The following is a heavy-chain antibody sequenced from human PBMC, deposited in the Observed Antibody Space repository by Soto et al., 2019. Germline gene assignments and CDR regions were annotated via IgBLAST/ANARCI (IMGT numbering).Heavy chain of an antibody. CDR2: TSYRGTA. D-gene: IGHD1-1*01. CDR3: ERHVGVPGTRGFDY. CDR1: GGSISETYW. J-gene: IGHJ4*02. Sequence: QVQLQASGPGLVEPSETLSLTCAVSGGSISETYWWSWVRQPPGNGLQWIGETSYRGTAHYNPSRRSHITISTDASRNQISLTLIPWTAADAASYYCERHVGVPGTRGFDYWGQGTLVTVSS. V-gene: IGHV4-4*02.